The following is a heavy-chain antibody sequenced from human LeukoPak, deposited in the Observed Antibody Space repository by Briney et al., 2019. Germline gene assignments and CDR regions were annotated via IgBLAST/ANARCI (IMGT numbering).Heavy chain of an antibody. V-gene: IGHV3-30*18. CDR1: GCTFSSYG. J-gene: IGHJ4*02. CDR3: AKDLRYYFDY. CDR2: ISYDGSNK. Sequence: GGSLRLSCAASGCTFSSYGMHWVRQAPGKGLEWVAVISYDGSNKYYADSVKGRFTISRDNSKNTLYLQMNSLRAEDTAVYYCAKDLRYYFDYWGQGTLVTVSS.